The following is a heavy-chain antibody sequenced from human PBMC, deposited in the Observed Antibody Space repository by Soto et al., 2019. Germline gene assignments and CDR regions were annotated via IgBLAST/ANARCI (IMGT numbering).Heavy chain of an antibody. V-gene: IGHV5-10-1*01. J-gene: IGHJ4*01. CDR3: ARPRIMPYVWICYPDY. Sequence: GESLKISCKGSGYSFTSYWISWVRQMPGKGLEWMGRIDPSDSYTNYSPSFQGHVTISADKSISTAYLQWSSLKASDTSMYYCARPRIMPYVWICYPDYWCSGTLDT. CDR1: GYSFTSYW. CDR2: IDPSDSYT. D-gene: IGHD3-3*01.